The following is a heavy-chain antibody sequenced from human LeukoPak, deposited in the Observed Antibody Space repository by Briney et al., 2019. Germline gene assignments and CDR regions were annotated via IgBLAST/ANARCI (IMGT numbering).Heavy chain of an antibody. CDR3: ARGGYDTVRTHGWCAFDI. CDR2: ISFDESNK. CDR1: GFTFSNYA. V-gene: IGHV3-30*14. J-gene: IGHJ3*02. Sequence: GGSLRLSCAASGFTFSNYAMHWVRQAPGKGLEWVAIISFDESNKYYADSVKGRFTISRDNSKNTLYLQMNSLRAEDTAVYYCARGGYDTVRTHGWCAFDIWGQGTMVTVSS. D-gene: IGHD3-9*01.